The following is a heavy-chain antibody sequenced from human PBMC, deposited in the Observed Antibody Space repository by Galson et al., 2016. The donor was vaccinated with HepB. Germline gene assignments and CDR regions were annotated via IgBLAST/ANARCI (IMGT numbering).Heavy chain of an antibody. Sequence: SLRLSCAASGFTSSSYGMHWVRQAPGKGLEWVAVIWYDGSNKYYADSVKGRFTISRDNSKNTLFLQMNSLRAEDTAVYYCAREKDSSSWYNFDYWGQGTLVTVSS. D-gene: IGHD6-13*01. V-gene: IGHV3-33*01. J-gene: IGHJ4*02. CDR3: AREKDSSSWYNFDY. CDR2: IWYDGSNK. CDR1: GFTSSSYG.